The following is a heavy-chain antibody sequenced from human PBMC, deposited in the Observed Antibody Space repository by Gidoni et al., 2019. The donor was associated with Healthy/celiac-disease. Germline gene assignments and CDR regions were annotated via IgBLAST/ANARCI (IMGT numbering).Heavy chain of an antibody. V-gene: IGHV4-39*01. CDR2: IYYSGST. CDR1: GGSISSSSYY. D-gene: IGHD2-2*01. Sequence: QLQLQESGPGLVKPSETLSLTCTVSGGSISSSSYYWGWLRQPPGTGLEWIGSIYYSGSTYYNPSLKRRVTISVDTSKNQFSLKLSSVTAADTAVYYCARHVRSTSCFDYWGQGTLVTVSS. CDR3: ARHVRSTSCFDY. J-gene: IGHJ4*02.